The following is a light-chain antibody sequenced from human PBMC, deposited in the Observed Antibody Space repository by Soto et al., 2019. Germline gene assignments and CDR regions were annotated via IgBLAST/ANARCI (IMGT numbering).Light chain of an antibody. CDR3: QQHNSSGVT. CDR1: QSMTSW. J-gene: IGKJ5*01. CDR2: DAS. V-gene: IGKV1-5*01. Sequence: DIQLTQSPSTLSASVGDRVTITCRASQSMTSWLAWYQQKPGKAPKLLIYDASSLQSGVPSRFSGRESGAEFTLTISSLQPDDSATYYCQQHNSSGVTFGQGTRLEIK.